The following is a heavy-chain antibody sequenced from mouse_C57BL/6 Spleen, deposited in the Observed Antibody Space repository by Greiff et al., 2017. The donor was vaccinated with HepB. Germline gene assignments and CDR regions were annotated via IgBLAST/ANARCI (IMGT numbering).Heavy chain of an antibody. J-gene: IGHJ2*01. V-gene: IGHV1-82*01. CDR1: GYAFSSSW. CDR3: ARSGFFCYFDY. CDR2: IYPGDGDT. Sequence: QVQLKQSGPELVKPGASVKISCKASGYAFSSSWMNWVKQRPGKGLEWIGRIYPGDGDTNYNGKFKGKATLTADKSSSTAYMQRSSLTSEDSAVYFCARSGFFCYFDYWGQGTTLTVSS. D-gene: IGHD3-1*01.